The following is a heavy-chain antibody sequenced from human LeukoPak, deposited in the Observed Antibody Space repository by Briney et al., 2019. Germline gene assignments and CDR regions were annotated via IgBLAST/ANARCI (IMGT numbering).Heavy chain of an antibody. CDR2: IWYDGSNK. Sequence: PGGSRRLSCAASGFTFSSYGMHWVRQAPGKGLEWVAVIWYDGSNKYYADSVKGRFTISRDNSKNTLYLQMNSLRAEDTAVYYCAKDIAAAGYYFDYWGQGTLVTVSS. CDR1: GFTFSSYG. V-gene: IGHV3-33*06. D-gene: IGHD6-13*01. J-gene: IGHJ4*02. CDR3: AKDIAAAGYYFDY.